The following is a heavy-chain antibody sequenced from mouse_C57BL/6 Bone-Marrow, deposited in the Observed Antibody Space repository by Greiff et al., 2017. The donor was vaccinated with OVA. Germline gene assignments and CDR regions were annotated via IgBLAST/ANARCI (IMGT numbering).Heavy chain of an antibody. D-gene: IGHD4-1*01. J-gene: IGHJ1*03. CDR1: GFTFSDYY. V-gene: IGHV5-16*01. Sequence: EVHLVESEGGLVQPGSSMKLSCTASGFTFSDYYMAWVRQVPEKGLEWVANINYDGSSTYYLDSLKSRFIISRDNAKNILYLQMSSLKSEDTATYYCAREEGWESYWYFDVWGTGTTVTVSS. CDR3: AREEGWESYWYFDV. CDR2: INYDGSST.